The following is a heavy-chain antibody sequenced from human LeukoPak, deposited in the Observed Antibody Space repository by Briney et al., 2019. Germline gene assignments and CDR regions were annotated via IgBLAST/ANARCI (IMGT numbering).Heavy chain of an antibody. CDR2: INPSSGST. CDR1: GYIFTGYY. CDR3: ARAYTYGPFDY. J-gene: IGHJ4*02. D-gene: IGHD5-18*01. V-gene: IGHV1-2*04. Sequence: GSVKVSCKASGYIFTGYYMHWVRQAPGQGLEGMGWINPSSGSTNYAQKFQGSVALTRDTSITTFFMDLSRLRSDDTAVYYCARAYTYGPFDYWGQGTLVTVSS.